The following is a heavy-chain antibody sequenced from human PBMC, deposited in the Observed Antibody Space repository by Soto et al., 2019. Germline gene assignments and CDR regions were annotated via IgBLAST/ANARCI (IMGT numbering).Heavy chain of an antibody. Sequence: QLQLQESGPGLVKPSETLSLTCSVSSASLSSSTYYWSWIRQPPGRGPEWIGSIYYSGNTYYKPSLKSRVSISIDTSRNQFSLKLTSVTAADTGVYYCASSSPFHYLGPGILVTVSS. D-gene: IGHD6-6*01. J-gene: IGHJ4*02. CDR1: SASLSSSTYY. CDR3: ASSSPFHY. CDR2: IYYSGNT. V-gene: IGHV4-39*01.